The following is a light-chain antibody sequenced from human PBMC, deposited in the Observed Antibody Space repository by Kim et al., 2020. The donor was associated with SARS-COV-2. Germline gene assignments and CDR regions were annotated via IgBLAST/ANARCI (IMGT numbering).Light chain of an antibody. CDR2: DAS. V-gene: IGKV3-20*01. CDR1: QSVGNNY. Sequence: SPGERATLSCRTSQSVGNNYLAWYQQKPGQAPRLLIYDASNRATGIPDRFSGRGSGTDFTLTISRLEPEDFAVFYCQQYGHSPLTFGGGTKVDIK. J-gene: IGKJ4*01. CDR3: QQYGHSPLT.